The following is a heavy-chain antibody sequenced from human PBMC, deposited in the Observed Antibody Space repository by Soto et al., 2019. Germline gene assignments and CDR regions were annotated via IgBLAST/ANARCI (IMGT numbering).Heavy chain of an antibody. CDR3: ARGREYCHAVSGPRWMWLAP. Sequence: QVQLQESGPGLVKPSETLSLTCTVYGGSISSDFWSWIRQPPGKGLEWIGYISISGNTDYSPSLKSRATISADTSRNQFSLKLRSVNTADTAVYFWARGREYCHAVSGPRWMWLAPWGQGTRVTVSS. D-gene: IGHD3-3*01. V-gene: IGHV4-59*01. CDR1: GGSISSDF. CDR2: ISISGNT. J-gene: IGHJ5*02.